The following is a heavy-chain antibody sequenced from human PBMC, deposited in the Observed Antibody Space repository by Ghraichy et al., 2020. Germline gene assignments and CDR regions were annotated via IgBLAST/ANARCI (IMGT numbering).Heavy chain of an antibody. CDR2: IYSGGST. V-gene: IGHV3-66*01. CDR3: ARENDPYGSGSTDY. J-gene: IGHJ4*02. Sequence: GESLRLSCAASGLTVSRNYMSWVRQAPGKGLEWVSVIYSGGSTYFVDSVKGRFTISRDNSKNTLYLQMNSLRVEDTAVYYCARENDPYGSGSTDYWGQGTLVTVSS. D-gene: IGHD3-10*01. CDR1: GLTVSRNY.